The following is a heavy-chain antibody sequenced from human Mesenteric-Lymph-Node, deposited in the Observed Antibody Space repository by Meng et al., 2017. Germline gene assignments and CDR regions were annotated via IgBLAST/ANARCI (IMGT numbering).Heavy chain of an antibody. J-gene: IGHJ2*01. Sequence: EVQLVESGGGLVKPGVSLRLSCAASGFTFSSYSMNWVRQAPGKGLEWVSSISSSSSYIYYADSVKGRFTISRDNAKNSLYLQMNSLRAEDTALYYCARDPGGGAAIGLWGRGTLVTVSS. D-gene: IGHD3-16*01. CDR1: GFTFSSYS. CDR2: ISSSSSYI. CDR3: ARDPGGGAAIGL. V-gene: IGHV3-21*01.